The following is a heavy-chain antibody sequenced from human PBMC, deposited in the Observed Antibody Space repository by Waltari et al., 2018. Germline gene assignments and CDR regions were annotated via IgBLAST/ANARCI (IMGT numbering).Heavy chain of an antibody. CDR2: MNPNSGNT. Sequence: QVQLVQSGAEVKKPGASVKVSCKASGYTFTSYDINWVRQATGQGLEWMGWMNPNSGNTGYAQKFQGRVTMTRNTSISTAYMELSSLRSEDTAVYYCARATGTTLSYYYYYYYMDVWGKGTTVTVSS. D-gene: IGHD1-1*01. CDR3: ARATGTTLSYYYYYYYMDV. J-gene: IGHJ6*03. CDR1: GYTFTSYD. V-gene: IGHV1-8*01.